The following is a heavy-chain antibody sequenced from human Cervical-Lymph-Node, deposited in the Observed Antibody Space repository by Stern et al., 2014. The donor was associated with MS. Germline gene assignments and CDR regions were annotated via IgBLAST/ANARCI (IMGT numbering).Heavy chain of an antibody. CDR1: GYSFTSYW. CDR3: ARPKDYGDFKN. D-gene: IGHD4-17*01. V-gene: IGHV5-51*03. J-gene: IGHJ4*02. Sequence: EVQLVQSGAEVKKPGESLKISCQGSGYSFTSYWIGWVRQMPRKGLEWVESIFPGDSDTRYSPSFQGQVTISADKSNRTAYLQWSSLKASDTAMYYCARPKDYGDFKNWGQGTLVTVSS. CDR2: IFPGDSDT.